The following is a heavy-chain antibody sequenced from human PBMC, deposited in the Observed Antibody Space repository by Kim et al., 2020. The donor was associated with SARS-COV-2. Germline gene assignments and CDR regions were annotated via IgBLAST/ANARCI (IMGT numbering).Heavy chain of an antibody. Sequence: GGSLRLSCAASGFTFSSYSMNWVRQAPGKGLEWVSSISSSSSYIYYADSVKGRFTISRDNAKNSLYLQMNSLRAEDTAVYYCARDPEHLVVVPAAMRDYGMDVWGQGTTVTVSS. CDR3: ARDPEHLVVVPAAMRDYGMDV. J-gene: IGHJ6*02. CDR1: GFTFSSYS. D-gene: IGHD2-2*01. CDR2: ISSSSSYI. V-gene: IGHV3-21*01.